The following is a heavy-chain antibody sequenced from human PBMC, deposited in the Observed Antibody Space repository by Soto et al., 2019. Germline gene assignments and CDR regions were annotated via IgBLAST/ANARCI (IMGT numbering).Heavy chain of an antibody. V-gene: IGHV4-59*01. CDR1: GVSITSYF. CDR3: ARDRRDGYNRYFEF. Sequence: ASETLSLTCTVSGVSITSYFWSWIRQTPGKGLDWIGSISFSGATYSNPSLKGRAALSVDTSENHLSLTLNSVTSADTAVYFCARDRRDGYNRYFEFWGHGNQVTVSS. J-gene: IGHJ4*01. D-gene: IGHD5-12*01. CDR2: ISFSGAT.